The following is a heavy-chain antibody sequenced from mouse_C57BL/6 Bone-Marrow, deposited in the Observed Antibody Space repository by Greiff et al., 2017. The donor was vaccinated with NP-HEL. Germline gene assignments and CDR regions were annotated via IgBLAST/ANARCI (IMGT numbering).Heavy chain of an antibody. Sequence: EVQRVESGGGLVQSGRSLRLSCATSGFTFSDFYMEWVRQAPGKGLEWIAASRNKANDYTTEYSASVKGLFIVSRDTSQSILYLQMKALRAEDTAIYYCARYPYYGSSNWYLDVWGTGTTVTVSS. V-gene: IGHV7-1*01. CDR2: SRNKANDYTT. J-gene: IGHJ1*03. CDR1: GFTFSDFY. CDR3: ARYPYYGSSNWYLDV. D-gene: IGHD1-1*01.